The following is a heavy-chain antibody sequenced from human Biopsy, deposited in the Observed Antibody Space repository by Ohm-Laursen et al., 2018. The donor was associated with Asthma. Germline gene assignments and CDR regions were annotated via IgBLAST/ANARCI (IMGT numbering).Heavy chain of an antibody. J-gene: IGHJ4*02. CDR3: TRHNDY. CDR1: GFSLSSSGAN. Sequence: TQTLTLTCSFSGFSLSSSGANVNWIRQPPGKALEWLARIDWEEDKFYSTSLRTRLTISKGSSEDQVVLTMTNMGPIDTATYYCTRHNDYWGPGILVTVSS. V-gene: IGHV2-70*04. CDR2: IDWEEDK. D-gene: IGHD1-14*01.